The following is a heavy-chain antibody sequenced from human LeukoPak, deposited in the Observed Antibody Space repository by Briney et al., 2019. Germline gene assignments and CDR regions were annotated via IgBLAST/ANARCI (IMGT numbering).Heavy chain of an antibody. V-gene: IGHV1-18*01. CDR2: ISAYNGNT. CDR3: ARGLFCGGGSCSWESYNWSDP. D-gene: IGHD2-15*01. Sequence: GASVKVSCKASGYTFTSYGISWVRQAPGQGLEWMGWISAYNGNTNYAQKLQGRVTMTTDTSTSTAYMELRSLRSDDTAVYYCARGLFCGGGSCSWESYNWSDPGGQEPLVTVP. CDR1: GYTFTSYG. J-gene: IGHJ5*02.